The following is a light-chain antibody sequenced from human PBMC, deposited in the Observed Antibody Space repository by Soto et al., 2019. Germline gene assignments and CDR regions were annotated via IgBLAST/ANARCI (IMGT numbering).Light chain of an antibody. J-gene: IGLJ2*01. Sequence: QPVLTQPPSVSGAPGQRVTISCTGSSSNIGAGYDVHWYQQIPGTAPKLLIYGNSNRPSGVPDRFSGSKSGTSASLDITGLQAEDESDYYCQSYDSSLSGSVFGGGTKLTVL. CDR2: GNS. V-gene: IGLV1-40*01. CDR3: QSYDSSLSGSV. CDR1: SSNIGAGYD.